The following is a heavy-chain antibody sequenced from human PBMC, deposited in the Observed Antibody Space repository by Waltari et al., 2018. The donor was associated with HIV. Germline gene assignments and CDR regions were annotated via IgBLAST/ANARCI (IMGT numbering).Heavy chain of an antibody. CDR3: AKEQFRRGNYYDSSGYYD. V-gene: IGHV3-9*01. D-gene: IGHD3-22*01. CDR1: GFTFDDYA. J-gene: IGHJ4*02. Sequence: EVQLVESGGGLVQPGRSLRLSCAASGFTFDDYAMHWVRQAPGKGLEWVSGISWNSGSIGYADSVKGRFTISRDNAKNSLYLQMNSLRAEDTALYYCAKEQFRRGNYYDSSGYYDWGQGTLVTVSS. CDR2: ISWNSGSI.